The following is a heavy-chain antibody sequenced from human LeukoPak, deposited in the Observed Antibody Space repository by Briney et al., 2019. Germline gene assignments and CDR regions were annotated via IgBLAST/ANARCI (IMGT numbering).Heavy chain of an antibody. D-gene: IGHD5-24*01. Sequence: GGSLRLSYAASGFTFSSYEMNWVRQAPGKGLEWVSYISSSGSTIYYADSVKGRFTISRDNAKNSLYLQMNSLRAEDTAVYYCARGLATTPSDYWGQGTLVTVSS. V-gene: IGHV3-48*03. CDR1: GFTFSSYE. CDR3: ARGLATTPSDY. CDR2: ISSSGSTI. J-gene: IGHJ4*02.